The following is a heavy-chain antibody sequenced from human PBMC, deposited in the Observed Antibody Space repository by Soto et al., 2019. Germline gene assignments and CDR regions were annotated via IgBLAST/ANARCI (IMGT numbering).Heavy chain of an antibody. Sequence: SETLSLTCAVSGGSISSGGYSWSWIRQPPGKGLEWIGYIYHSGSTYYNPSLKSRVTISVDRSKNQVSLKLSSVTAADTAVYYCARALGDYYDSSGPPRNWRQGTLVTVSS. CDR1: GGSISSGGYS. CDR2: IYHSGST. CDR3: ARALGDYYDSSGPPRN. V-gene: IGHV4-30-2*01. D-gene: IGHD3-22*01. J-gene: IGHJ4*02.